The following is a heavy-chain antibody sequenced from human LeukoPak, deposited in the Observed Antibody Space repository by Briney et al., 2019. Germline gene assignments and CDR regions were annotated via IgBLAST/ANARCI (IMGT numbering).Heavy chain of an antibody. CDR2: NYYSGST. J-gene: IGHJ4*02. Sequence: SETLSLTCIVSGGPISSSRYYWGWIRQPPGKGLEWIGSNYYSGSTYYNPSLKSRVTISVDTSKNQFSLKLSSVTAADTAVYYCARRGPTTLYSSSSRVDYWGQGTLVTVSS. CDR1: GGPISSSRYY. D-gene: IGHD6-6*01. V-gene: IGHV4-39*01. CDR3: ARRGPTTLYSSSSRVDY.